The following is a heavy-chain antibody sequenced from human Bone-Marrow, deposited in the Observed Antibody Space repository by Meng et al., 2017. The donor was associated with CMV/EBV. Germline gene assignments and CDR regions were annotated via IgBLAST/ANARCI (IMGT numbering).Heavy chain of an antibody. Sequence: GESLKISCAASGFTFSSYSMNWVRQAPGKGLEWVSSVSSSRTYTYYADSVKGRFTISRDNAKASLYLQMNSLRPEDTAVYYCERALSWGFAVVYGRDVWGQGNTVNVAS. D-gene: IGHD3-16*01. CDR1: GFTFSSYS. J-gene: IGHJ6*02. CDR3: ERALSWGFAVVYGRDV. CDR2: VSSSRTYT. V-gene: IGHV3-21*01.